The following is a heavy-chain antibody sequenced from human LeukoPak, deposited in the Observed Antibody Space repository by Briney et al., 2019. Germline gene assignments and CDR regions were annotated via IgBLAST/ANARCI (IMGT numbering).Heavy chain of an antibody. CDR1: GFTFSDYY. V-gene: IGHV3-11*01. CDR2: ISSSGSTI. Sequence: GGSLRLSCAASGFTFSDYYMRCIRQAPGKGLEWVSYISSSGSTIYYADSVKGRFTISRDSAKNSLYLQMNSLRAEDTAVYYCARDSMVVPALYWGEGTLVTVSS. CDR3: ARDSMVVPALY. J-gene: IGHJ4*02. D-gene: IGHD2-2*01.